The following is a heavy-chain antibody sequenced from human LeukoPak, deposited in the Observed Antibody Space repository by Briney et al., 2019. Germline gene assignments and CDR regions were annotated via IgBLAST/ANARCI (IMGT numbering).Heavy chain of an antibody. CDR1: GGSISSGGYC. CDR3: ARDLGIQLWFHFDY. Sequence: KSSETLSLTCTVSGGSISSGGYCWSWIRQPPGKGLEWIGYIYHSGSTYYNPSLKSRVTISVDRSKNQFSLKLSSVTAADTAVYYCARDLGIQLWFHFDYWGQGTLVTVSS. D-gene: IGHD5-18*01. J-gene: IGHJ4*02. CDR2: IYHSGST. V-gene: IGHV4-30-2*01.